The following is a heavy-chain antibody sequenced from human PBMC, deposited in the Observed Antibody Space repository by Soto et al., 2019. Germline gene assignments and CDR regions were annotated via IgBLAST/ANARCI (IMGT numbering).Heavy chain of an antibody. Sequence: ASVKVSCKVSGYTLTELSMHWVRQAPGKGLEWMGGFDPEDGETIYAQKFQGRVTMTGDTSTSTAYMELSRLRSDDTAVYYCARVIAVAGIIDYWGQGTLVTVSS. D-gene: IGHD6-19*01. J-gene: IGHJ4*02. V-gene: IGHV1-24*01. CDR1: GYTLTELS. CDR2: FDPEDGET. CDR3: ARVIAVAGIIDY.